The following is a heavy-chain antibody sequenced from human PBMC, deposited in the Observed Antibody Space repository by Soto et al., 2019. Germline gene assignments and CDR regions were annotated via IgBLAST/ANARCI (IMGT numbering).Heavy chain of an antibody. J-gene: IGHJ5*02. Sequence: SETLSLTCAVYGGSFSGYYWSWIRQPPGKGLEWIGEINHSGSTNYNPSLKSRVNISVDTSKNQFSLKLTSVTAADTAVCYCAATNGNHHLFGPWGQGTLVTVSS. CDR2: INHSGST. V-gene: IGHV4-34*01. D-gene: IGHD1-1*01. CDR1: GGSFSGYY. CDR3: AATNGNHHLFGP.